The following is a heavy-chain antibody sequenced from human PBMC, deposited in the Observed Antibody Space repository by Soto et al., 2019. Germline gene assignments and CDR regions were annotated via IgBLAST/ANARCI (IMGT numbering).Heavy chain of an antibody. J-gene: IGHJ4*02. CDR1: GFTFSSYG. Sequence: QVQLVESGGGVVQPGRSLRLSCAASGFTFSSYGMHWVRQAPGKGLEWVAVISYDGSNKYYADSVKGRFTISRDNSKNTLYLQMNSLRAEDTAVYYCAKELDDYGGGGGNPPLDYWGQGTLVTVSS. CDR3: AKELDDYGGGGGNPPLDY. D-gene: IGHD4-17*01. CDR2: ISYDGSNK. V-gene: IGHV3-30*18.